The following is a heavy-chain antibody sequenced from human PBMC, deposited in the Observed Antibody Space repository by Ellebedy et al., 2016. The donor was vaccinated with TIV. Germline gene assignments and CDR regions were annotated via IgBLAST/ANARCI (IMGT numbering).Heavy chain of an antibody. CDR3: ARDHGGSYWYFDL. D-gene: IGHD2-15*01. V-gene: IGHV4-4*07. CDR2: IYTSGT. Sequence: PSETLSLTCTVSGGSISSYYWSWIRQPAGKGLEWIGRIYTSGTNYNPSLKSRVTMSVDTSKNQFSLNLRCVIAADTAVYYCARDHGGSYWYFDLWGRGTLVTVSS. CDR1: GGSISSYY. J-gene: IGHJ2*01.